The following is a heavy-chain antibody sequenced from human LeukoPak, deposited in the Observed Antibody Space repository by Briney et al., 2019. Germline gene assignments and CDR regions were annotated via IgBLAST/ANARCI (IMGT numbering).Heavy chain of an antibody. CDR1: GFTFSSYA. V-gene: IGHV3-23*01. D-gene: IGHD6-13*01. J-gene: IGHJ4*02. CDR3: AKRIAAPGPYFDY. Sequence: GGSLRLSCAASGFTFSSYAMSWVRQAPGKGLEWVSAISSSGGSTYYAGSVKGRFTISRDNSKNTLYLQMNSLRAEDTAVYYCAKRIAAPGPYFDYWGQGTLVTVSS. CDR2: ISSSGGST.